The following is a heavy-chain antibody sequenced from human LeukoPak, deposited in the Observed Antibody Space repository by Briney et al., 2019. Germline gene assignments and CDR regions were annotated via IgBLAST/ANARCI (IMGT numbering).Heavy chain of an antibody. CDR3: ARGVGYCSSTSCYWWFDP. CDR1: GFTFSSYW. D-gene: IGHD2-2*01. CDR2: INSDGSST. Sequence: GGSLRLSCAASGFTFSSYWMHWVRQAPGKGLVWVSSINSDGSSTSYADSVKGRFTISRDNAKNTLYLQMNSLRAEDTAVYYCARGVGYCSSTSCYWWFDPWGQGTLVTVSS. J-gene: IGHJ5*02. V-gene: IGHV3-74*01.